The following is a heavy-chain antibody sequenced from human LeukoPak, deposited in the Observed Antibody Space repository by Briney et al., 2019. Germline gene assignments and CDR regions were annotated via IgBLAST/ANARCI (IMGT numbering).Heavy chain of an antibody. Sequence: TGGSLRLSCAASGFTFSSYGMHWVRQAPGKGLEWVAFIRYDGSNKYYADSVKGRFTISRDNSKNTLYLQMNSLRAEDTAVYYCAKDPLWFGELSGLVWGQGTLVTVSS. V-gene: IGHV3-30*02. J-gene: IGHJ4*02. CDR1: GFTFSSYG. CDR3: AKDPLWFGELSGLV. D-gene: IGHD3-10*01. CDR2: IRYDGSNK.